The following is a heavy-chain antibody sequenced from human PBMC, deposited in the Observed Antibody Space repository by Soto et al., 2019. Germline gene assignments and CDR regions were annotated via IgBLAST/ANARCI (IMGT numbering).Heavy chain of an antibody. V-gene: IGHV3-23*01. CDR2: IIGSGDST. Sequence: DVQLLESGGGLVQPGGSLRLSCAASGFTFSNYAMSWVRQAPGKGLNWVSSIIGSGDSTYYADSVKGRFTISRDNSKNTLYLQMNGLSVEDTAVYFCAKEWLHQYYYDSSGYWGAFDIWGQGTMVTVSS. D-gene: IGHD3-22*01. J-gene: IGHJ3*02. CDR3: AKEWLHQYYYDSSGYWGAFDI. CDR1: GFTFSNYA.